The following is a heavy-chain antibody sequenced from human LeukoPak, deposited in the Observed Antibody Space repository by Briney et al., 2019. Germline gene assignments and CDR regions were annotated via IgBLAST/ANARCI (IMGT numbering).Heavy chain of an antibody. Sequence: SETLSLTCTVSGYSISSEYYWGWIRQPPGKGLEWIGSIYHSGITYSNPSFRSRVTISIDTSKNQFSLKLRPVTTADTAVYYCALFNVGFDYWGPGTLVTVSS. CDR3: ALFNVGFDY. CDR2: IYHSGIT. CDR1: GYSISSEYY. D-gene: IGHD1-26*01. J-gene: IGHJ4*02. V-gene: IGHV4-38-2*02.